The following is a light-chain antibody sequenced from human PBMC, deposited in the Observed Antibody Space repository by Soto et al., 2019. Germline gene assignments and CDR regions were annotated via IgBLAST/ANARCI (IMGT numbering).Light chain of an antibody. Sequence: QSVLTQPASVSGSPGQSITISCTGTSSDVGSYNLVSWYQQHPGKDPKLMIYEVSKRPSGVSNRFSGSKSGNTASLTISGLQAEDEADYYCCSYRGSSTRVFGGGTKLTVL. V-gene: IGLV2-23*02. J-gene: IGLJ2*01. CDR3: CSYRGSSTRV. CDR2: EVS. CDR1: SSDVGSYNL.